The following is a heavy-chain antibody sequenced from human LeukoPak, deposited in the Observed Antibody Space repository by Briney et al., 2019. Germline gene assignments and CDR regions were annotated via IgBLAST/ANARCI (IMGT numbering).Heavy chain of an antibody. CDR2: INHSGST. CDR1: GGSFSGYY. J-gene: IGHJ5*02. D-gene: IGHD3-10*01. V-gene: IGHV4-34*01. CDR3: ARVGGMVRGPKGFIDP. Sequence: SETLSLTCAVYGGSFSGYYWSWIRQPPGKGLEWIGEINHSGSTNYNPSLKSRVTISVDTSKNQLSLKLSSVTAADTAVYYCARVGGMVRGPKGFIDPWGQGTLVTVSS.